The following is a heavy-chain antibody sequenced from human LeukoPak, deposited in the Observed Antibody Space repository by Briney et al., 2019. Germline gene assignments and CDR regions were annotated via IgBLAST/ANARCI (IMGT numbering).Heavy chain of an antibody. J-gene: IGHJ4*02. V-gene: IGHV3-30-3*01. CDR1: GFTFSDYA. CDR3: ARDYWWNYDY. D-gene: IGHD1-7*01. CDR2: ISKDGSDK. Sequence: GRSLRLSCAASGFTFSDYAMHWVRQAPGKGLEWVAVISKDGSDKYYPGSVRGRFTISRGNSKNTIYLQMDSLRAEDTAIYYCARDYWWNYDYWGQGTLVTVSS.